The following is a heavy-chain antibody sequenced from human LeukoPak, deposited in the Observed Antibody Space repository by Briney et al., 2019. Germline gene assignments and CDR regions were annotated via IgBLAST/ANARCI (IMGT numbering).Heavy chain of an antibody. CDR2: IYTSGST. V-gene: IGHV4-61*02. CDR1: GGSISSGSYY. CDR3: ARVGSGSYFDY. Sequence: SETLSLTCTVSGGSISSGSYYWSWIRQPAGKGLEWIGRIYTSGSTNYNPSLKSRVTISVDTSKNQFSLKLSSVTAADTAVYYCARVGSGSYFDYWGQGTLVTVSS. D-gene: IGHD1-26*01. J-gene: IGHJ4*02.